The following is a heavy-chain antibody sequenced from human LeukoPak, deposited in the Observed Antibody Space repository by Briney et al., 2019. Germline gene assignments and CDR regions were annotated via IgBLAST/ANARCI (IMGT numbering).Heavy chain of an antibody. Sequence: SETLSLTCTVSGGSISSYYWSWIRQPAGKGLEWIGRIYTSGSTYYNPSLKSRVTISVDTTKNQFSLKMYSVTAADTAVYYCARDYYDSRGYYYADKWGQGTQVTVSS. D-gene: IGHD3-22*01. J-gene: IGHJ4*02. CDR1: GGSISSYY. CDR2: IYTSGST. V-gene: IGHV4-4*07. CDR3: ARDYYDSRGYYYADK.